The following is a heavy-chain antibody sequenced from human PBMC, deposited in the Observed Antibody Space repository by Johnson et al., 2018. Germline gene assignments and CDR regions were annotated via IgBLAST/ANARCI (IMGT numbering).Heavy chain of an antibody. D-gene: IGHD5-12*01. CDR1: GGSFSGYY. CDR3: ARGRIVATIRYWFDP. J-gene: IGHJ5*02. CDR2: INHSGRT. Sequence: QVQLQQWGAGLLKPSETLSLTCAVYGGSFSGYYWSWIRQPPGKGLEWIGEINHSGRTNYNPSLKRRVTISVDTSKNQFSLKLSSGTAADTAVYYCARGRIVATIRYWFDPWGQGTLVTVSS. V-gene: IGHV4-34*01.